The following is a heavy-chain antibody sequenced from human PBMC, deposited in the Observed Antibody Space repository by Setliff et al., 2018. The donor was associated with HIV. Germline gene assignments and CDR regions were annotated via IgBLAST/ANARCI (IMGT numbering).Heavy chain of an antibody. J-gene: IGHJ4*02. D-gene: IGHD6-19*01. V-gene: IGHV4-61*08. CDR2: IYSSGTT. CDR3: ARGRGFSSGSYTFDY. CDR1: GGSISSGDYY. Sequence: PSETLSLTCNVSGGSISSGDYYWSWIRERPGKGLEWIGYIYSSGTTNYNPSLRSRLTISLDTSEKQFSLKLTSVTAADTAIYYCARGRGFSSGSYTFDYWGQGTL.